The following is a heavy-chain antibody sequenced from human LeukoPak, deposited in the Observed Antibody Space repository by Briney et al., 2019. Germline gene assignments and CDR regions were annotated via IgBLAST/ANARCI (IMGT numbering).Heavy chain of an antibody. Sequence: GGSLRLSCAASGFTFSNYAMHWVRQAPGKGLEWVAVISYDGSNKFYADSVKGRFTISRDNSKNTLYLQMNSLRAEDTAVYYCAKDLVGATGGYYFDYWGQGTLVTVSS. V-gene: IGHV3-30*04. CDR2: ISYDGSNK. J-gene: IGHJ4*02. D-gene: IGHD1-26*01. CDR3: AKDLVGATGGYYFDY. CDR1: GFTFSNYA.